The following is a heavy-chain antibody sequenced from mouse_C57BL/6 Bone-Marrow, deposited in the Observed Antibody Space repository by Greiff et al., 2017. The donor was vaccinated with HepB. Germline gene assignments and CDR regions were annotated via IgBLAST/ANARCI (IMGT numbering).Heavy chain of an antibody. CDR2: IYPRDGST. CDR1: GYTFTDHT. D-gene: IGHD2-2*01. CDR3: AREGGYDVEGPVHDAMDY. J-gene: IGHJ4*01. Sequence: VKLQQSDAELVKPGASVKISCKVSGYTFTDHTIHWMKQRPEQGLEWIGYIYPRDGSTKYNEKFKGKATLTADKSSSTAYMQLNSLTSEDSAVYFCAREGGYDVEGPVHDAMDYWGQGTSVTVSS. V-gene: IGHV1-78*01.